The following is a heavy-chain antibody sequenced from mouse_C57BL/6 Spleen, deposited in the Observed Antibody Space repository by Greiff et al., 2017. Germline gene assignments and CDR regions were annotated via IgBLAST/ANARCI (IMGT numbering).Heavy chain of an antibody. Sequence: EVKLVESGPGMVKPSQSLSLTCTVTGYSITSGYDWHWIRHFPGNKLEWMGYISYSGSTNYNPSLKSRISITHDTSKNHFFLKLNSVTTEDTATYYCARGGLYYGYFDVWGTGTTVTVSS. CDR1: GYSITSGYD. CDR2: ISYSGST. D-gene: IGHD2-1*01. CDR3: ARGGLYYGYFDV. J-gene: IGHJ1*03. V-gene: IGHV3-1*01.